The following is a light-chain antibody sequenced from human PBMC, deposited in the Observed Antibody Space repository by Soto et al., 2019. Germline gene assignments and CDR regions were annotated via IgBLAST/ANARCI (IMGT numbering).Light chain of an antibody. CDR1: TSDIGAYNF. J-gene: IGLJ2*01. Sequence: QSVLTQPASVSGSPGQSITISCTGTTSDIGAYNFVSWYQHHPGKAPQLMIYQVNNRPSGVSNRFSGSKSGNTASLTISGLQAEDEADYYCSSFTSTITLVFGGGTQLTVL. CDR3: SSFTSTITLV. CDR2: QVN. V-gene: IGLV2-14*01.